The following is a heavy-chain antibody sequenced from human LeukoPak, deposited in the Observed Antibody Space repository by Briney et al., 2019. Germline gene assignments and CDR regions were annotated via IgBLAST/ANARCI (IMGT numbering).Heavy chain of an antibody. J-gene: IGHJ4*02. Sequence: GGSLRLXCAASGFTFSSYSMNWVRQAPGKALEWVSSISSSSSYIYYADSVKGRFTISRDNAKNSLYLQMNSLRAEDTAVYYCARDDVLRFLEWLSYFDYWGQGTLVTVSS. CDR2: ISSSSSYI. D-gene: IGHD3-3*01. CDR3: ARDDVLRFLEWLSYFDY. V-gene: IGHV3-21*01. CDR1: GFTFSSYS.